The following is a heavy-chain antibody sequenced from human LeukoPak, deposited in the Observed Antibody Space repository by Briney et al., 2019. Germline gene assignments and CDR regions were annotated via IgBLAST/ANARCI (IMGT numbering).Heavy chain of an antibody. Sequence: SGGSLRLSCATSGFTLRSYGMSWVRQAPGKGLEWVSSISGSLDSTYYADSVKGRFTISRDNSKNTLYLEMNNLKAEDTAIYYCATRSVVGHGGQGTLVIVSS. J-gene: IGHJ4*02. CDR3: ATRSVVGH. CDR1: GFTLRSYG. CDR2: ISGSLDST. V-gene: IGHV3-23*01. D-gene: IGHD1-26*01.